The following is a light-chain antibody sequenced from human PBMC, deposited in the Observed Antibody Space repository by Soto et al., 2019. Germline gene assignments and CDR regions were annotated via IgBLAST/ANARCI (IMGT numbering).Light chain of an antibody. V-gene: IGKV3-20*01. Sequence: EIVLTHSPGTLSLSPWERATFSCRASQSVSSSYIAWYQQKRGQAPRRLIYGASIRATGIPDRFSGSGSGTDFTLTISRLEPEDFALYYCQQYHTSPLTFGQGTKVDIK. CDR1: QSVSSSY. CDR3: QQYHTSPLT. CDR2: GAS. J-gene: IGKJ1*01.